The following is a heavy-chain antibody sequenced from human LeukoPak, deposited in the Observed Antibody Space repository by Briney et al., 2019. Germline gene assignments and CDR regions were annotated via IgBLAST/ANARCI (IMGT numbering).Heavy chain of an antibody. CDR2: IYYTGST. V-gene: IGHV4-59*08. CDR3: ARSDILTGYYRR. CDR1: GGFISGYY. D-gene: IGHD3-9*01. Sequence: PSETLSLTCTVSGGFISGYYWSWIRQPPGKGLEWIGYIYYTGSTNYNPSLKSRVTISVDTSKNQFSLKLSSVTAADTAVYYCARSDILTGYYRRWGQGTLVTVSS. J-gene: IGHJ4*02.